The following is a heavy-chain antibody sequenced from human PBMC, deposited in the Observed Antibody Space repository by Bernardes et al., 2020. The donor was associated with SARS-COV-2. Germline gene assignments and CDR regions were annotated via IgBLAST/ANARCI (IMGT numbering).Heavy chain of an antibody. J-gene: IGHJ6*02. CDR3: ARELPGGTNIWYRRGGYKNGMDV. V-gene: IGHV3-33*01. D-gene: IGHD1-1*01. CDR2: ISSDGDNQ. Sequence: GGSLRLSCVASGFTLNTCVIHWVRQAPGKGLEWVAVISSDGDNQYYAASVKDRFTISREESKNTLYLQMNSLRPEDTSLYYCARELPGGTNIWYRRGGYKNGMDVWGQGTTGTVTS. CDR1: GFTLNTCV.